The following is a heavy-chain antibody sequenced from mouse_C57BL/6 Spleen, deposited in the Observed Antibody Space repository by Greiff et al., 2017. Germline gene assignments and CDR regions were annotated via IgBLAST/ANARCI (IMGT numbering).Heavy chain of an antibody. D-gene: IGHD2-5*01. CDR3: ARHYSNYVSYYAMDY. J-gene: IGHJ4*01. Sequence: EVHLVESGGGLVQPGESLKLSCESNEYEFPSHDMSWVRKTPEKRLELVAAINSDGGSTYYPDTMERRFIISRDNTKKTLYLQMSSLRSEDTALYYCARHYSNYVSYYAMDYWGQGTSVTVSS. CDR1: EYEFPSHD. CDR2: INSDGGST. V-gene: IGHV5-2*01.